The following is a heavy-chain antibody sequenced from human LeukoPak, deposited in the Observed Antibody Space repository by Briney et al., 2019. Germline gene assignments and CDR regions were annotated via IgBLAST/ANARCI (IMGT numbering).Heavy chain of an antibody. CDR3: AADPLFNYYGSGSYPNPDY. J-gene: IGHJ4*02. Sequence: SVKVSCKASGFTFTSSAVQWVRQARGQRLEWIGWIVVGSGNTNYAQKFQERVTITRDMSTSTAYMELSSLRSEDTAVYYCAADPLFNYYGSGSYPNPDYWGQETLVTVSS. V-gene: IGHV1-58*01. D-gene: IGHD3-10*01. CDR2: IVVGSGNT. CDR1: GFTFTSSA.